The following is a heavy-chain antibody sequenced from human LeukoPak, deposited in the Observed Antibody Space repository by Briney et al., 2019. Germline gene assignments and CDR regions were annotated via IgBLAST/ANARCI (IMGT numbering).Heavy chain of an antibody. V-gene: IGHV4-34*01. CDR1: GGSFSGYY. Sequence: KPSETLSLTCAVYGGSFSGYYWSWIRQPPGKGLEWIGEINHSGSTNYNPSLKSRVTISVDMSKNQFSLKLSSVTAADTAVYYCARSRGRRGYSYGFDYWGQGTLVTVSS. J-gene: IGHJ4*02. CDR3: ARSRGRRGYSYGFDY. CDR2: INHSGST. D-gene: IGHD5-18*01.